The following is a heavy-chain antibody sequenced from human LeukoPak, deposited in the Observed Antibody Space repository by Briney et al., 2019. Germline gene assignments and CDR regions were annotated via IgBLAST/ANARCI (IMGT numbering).Heavy chain of an antibody. CDR3: VRDAAHYMDV. Sequence: LETLSLTCTVSGYSMKSGYYWGWIRQSPGKGLEWMGSMFHSGSTYDNASLKSRVSISVDTSNNQFSLKLTSVTAADTAVYYCVRDAAHYMDVWGKGITVTVS. D-gene: IGHD6-6*01. CDR1: GYSMKSGYY. J-gene: IGHJ6*03. CDR2: MFHSGST. V-gene: IGHV4-38-2*02.